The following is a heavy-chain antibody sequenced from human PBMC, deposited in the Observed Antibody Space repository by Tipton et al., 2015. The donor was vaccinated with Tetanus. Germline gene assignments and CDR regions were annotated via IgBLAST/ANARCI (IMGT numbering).Heavy chain of an antibody. J-gene: IGHJ4*02. V-gene: IGHV5-51*01. D-gene: IGHD2-8*02. CDR1: GYIFTNYW. CDR3: ARAHCTGGVCNFDF. Sequence: QLVQSGGEVKKPGESLKISCKGSGYIFTNYWIGWVRQKPGKGLEWRGIIYPGDSDTRYSPSFQGQVTIPVDKSINTAYLQWSSLKASDTSVFYCARAHCTGGVCNFDFWGQGALVTVAS. CDR2: IYPGDSDT.